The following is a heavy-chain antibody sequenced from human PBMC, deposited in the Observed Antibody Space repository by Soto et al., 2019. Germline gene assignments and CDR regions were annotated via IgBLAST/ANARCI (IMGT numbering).Heavy chain of an antibody. Sequence: GGSLRLSCAASGFTFSSYGMHWVRQAPGKGLEWVSLIYTGGNTNYADSVKDRFTISRDNSKNTVYLQMTSLRAEDTAIYYCARDNRRAFDIWGQGALVTVSS. CDR2: IYTGGNT. CDR1: GFTFSSYG. CDR3: ARDNRRAFDI. J-gene: IGHJ3*02. V-gene: IGHV3-NL1*01.